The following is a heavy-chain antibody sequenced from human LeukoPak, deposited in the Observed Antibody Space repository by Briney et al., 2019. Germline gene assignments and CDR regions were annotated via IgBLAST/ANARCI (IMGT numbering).Heavy chain of an antibody. D-gene: IGHD6-19*01. CDR2: ISSSSSYI. V-gene: IGHV3-21*01. CDR3: AREPMRGSGCLDY. J-gene: IGHJ4*02. Sequence: GGSLRLSCAASGFTLSSYSMNLVRQAPGKGLEWVSSISSSSSYIYYADSVKGRFTISRDNAKNSLYLQMNSLRAEDTAVYYCAREPMRGSGCLDYWGQGTLVTVSS. CDR1: GFTLSSYS.